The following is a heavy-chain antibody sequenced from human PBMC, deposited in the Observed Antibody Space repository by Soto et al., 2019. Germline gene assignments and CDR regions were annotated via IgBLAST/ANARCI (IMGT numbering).Heavy chain of an antibody. D-gene: IGHD2-15*01. CDR3: ARQRTGYCSGCSCPFAFDI. Sequence: QLQLQESGPGLVKPSETLSLTCTDSGGSISSSSYYWGWMRQPPGKGLKWIGSIYYSGSTYYNPSLKSRVTISVDTSKNQFSLKLSSVTAADTAVYYCARQRTGYCSGCSCPFAFDIWGQGTMVTVSS. V-gene: IGHV4-39*01. CDR2: IYYSGST. J-gene: IGHJ3*02. CDR1: GGSISSSSYY.